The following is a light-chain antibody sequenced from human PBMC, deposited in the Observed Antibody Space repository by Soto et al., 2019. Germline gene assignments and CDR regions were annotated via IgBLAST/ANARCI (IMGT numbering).Light chain of an antibody. Sequence: QLVLTQSPSASASLGASVKLTCTLSSGHNSYAIAWHQQQSDKGPRYLMTLNSDGSHRKGDGIPDRFSGSSSGTERYLTISSLQSEDEADYYCQTWGPDINVVFGGGTQLTVL. J-gene: IGLJ2*01. CDR3: QTWGPDINVV. CDR2: LNSDGSH. CDR1: SGHNSYA. V-gene: IGLV4-69*01.